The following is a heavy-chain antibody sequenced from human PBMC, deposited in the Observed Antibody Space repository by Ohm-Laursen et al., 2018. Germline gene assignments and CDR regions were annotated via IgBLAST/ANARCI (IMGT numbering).Heavy chain of an antibody. V-gene: IGHV3-30*18. CDR3: AKDHNWNYAYYGMDV. J-gene: IGHJ6*02. CDR1: GFTFSSYG. Sequence: SLRLSCAASGFTFSSYGTHWVRQAPGKGLEWVAVISYDGSNKYYADSVKGRFTISRDNSKNTLYLQMNSLRAEDTAVYYCAKDHNWNYAYYGMDVWGQGTTVTVSS. D-gene: IGHD1-20*01. CDR2: ISYDGSNK.